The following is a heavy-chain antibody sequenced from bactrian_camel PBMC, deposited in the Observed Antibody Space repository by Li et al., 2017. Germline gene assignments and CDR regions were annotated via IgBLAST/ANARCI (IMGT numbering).Heavy chain of an antibody. CDR1: RYTYKRNC. D-gene: IGHD2*01. Sequence: EVQLVESGGGLVQAGGSLRLSCAAGRYTYKRNCMGWFRQRPGKDREGLAVLWIGGATTSYADSVKGRFIITRDKAKDLVYLQMNGLQPEDTGMYYCAADLARHCGSFTGFFRRGYWGQGTQVTVS. J-gene: IGHJ4*01. V-gene: IGHV3S42*01. CDR3: AADLARHCGSFTGFFRRGY. CDR2: LWIGGATT.